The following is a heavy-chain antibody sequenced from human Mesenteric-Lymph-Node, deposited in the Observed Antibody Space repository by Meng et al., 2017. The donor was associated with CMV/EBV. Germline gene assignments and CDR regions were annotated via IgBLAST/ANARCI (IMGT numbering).Heavy chain of an antibody. CDR2: INHSGST. V-gene: IGHV4-34*01. J-gene: IGHJ4*02. Sequence: SFSGYYWSWIRQPPGKGLEWIGEINHSGSTNYNPSLKSRVTISIDTSKNQFSLKLSSVTAADTAVYYCARGVPDIVLMVYAIPVFDYWGQGTLVTVSS. CDR1: SFSGYY. D-gene: IGHD2-8*01. CDR3: ARGVPDIVLMVYAIPVFDY.